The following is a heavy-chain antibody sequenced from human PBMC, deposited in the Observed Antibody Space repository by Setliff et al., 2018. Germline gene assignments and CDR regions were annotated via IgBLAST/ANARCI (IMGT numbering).Heavy chain of an antibody. J-gene: IGHJ3*01. Sequence: GASVKVSCKVSGSSFSGHNLHWVRQAPGQGLEWVGWINPDSGDTHSAQKFQGRVSMTRDTSMSTVYLQVSRLRSDDTAVYFCARFGGSCSSSSCYASDLWGQGTMVTVSS. V-gene: IGHV1-2*02. CDR2: INPDSGDT. CDR3: ARFGGSCSSSSCYASDL. CDR1: GSSFSGHN. D-gene: IGHD2-2*01.